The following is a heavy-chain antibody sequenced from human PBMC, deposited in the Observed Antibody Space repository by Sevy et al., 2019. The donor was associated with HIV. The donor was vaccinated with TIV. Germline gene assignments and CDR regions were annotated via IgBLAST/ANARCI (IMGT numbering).Heavy chain of an antibody. V-gene: IGHV3-30-3*01. J-gene: IGHJ6*02. D-gene: IGHD2-15*01. CDR1: GFTFSSYD. Sequence: GGSLRLSCAASGFTFSSYDMHWVRQAPGKGLEWVAVISYDGSNKYYADSVKGRFTISRDNSKNTLYLQMNSLRAEDTAVYYCARDDNCSGGSCYSAYYYGMDVWGQGTTVTVSS. CDR2: ISYDGSNK. CDR3: ARDDNCSGGSCYSAYYYGMDV.